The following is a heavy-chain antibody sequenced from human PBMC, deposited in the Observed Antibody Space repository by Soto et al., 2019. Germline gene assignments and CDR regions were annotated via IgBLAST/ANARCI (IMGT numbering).Heavy chain of an antibody. CDR2: ISGSGGST. CDR3: AKDPAYATGYYNDAFDI. D-gene: IGHD3-9*01. V-gene: IGHV3-23*01. J-gene: IGHJ3*02. Sequence: GGSLRLSCAASGFTFSSYAMSWVRQAPGKGLEWVSAISGSGGSTYYADSVKGRFTISRDNSKNTLYLQMNSLRAEDTAVYYCAKDPAYATGYYNDAFDIWGQGTMVTVSS. CDR1: GFTFSSYA.